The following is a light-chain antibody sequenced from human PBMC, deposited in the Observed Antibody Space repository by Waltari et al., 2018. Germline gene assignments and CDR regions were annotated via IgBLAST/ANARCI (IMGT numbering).Light chain of an antibody. CDR2: GAS. J-gene: IGKJ1*01. CDR3: QHYVRLPVT. CDR1: QSVGRS. V-gene: IGKV3-20*01. Sequence: EIVLTQSPGTLSLSPGERATLSCRASQSVGRSLAWYQHKPGQAPRHLIYGASIRAPGIPDRFSGGGSGTDFSLTISRLEPEDFAAYHCQHYVRLPVTFGQGTKVEIK.